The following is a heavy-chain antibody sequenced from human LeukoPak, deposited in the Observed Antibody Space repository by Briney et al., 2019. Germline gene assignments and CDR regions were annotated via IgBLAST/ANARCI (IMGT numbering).Heavy chain of an antibody. Sequence: SETLSLTCTVSGGSVSSGSYYWSWIRQPPGKGLEWIGYIYYSGSTNYSPSLKSRVTISVDTSKNQFSLKLSSVTAADTAVYYCARDYGDYGFDYWGQGTLVTVSS. D-gene: IGHD4-17*01. V-gene: IGHV4-61*01. CDR3: ARDYGDYGFDY. CDR1: GGSVSSGSYY. CDR2: IYYSGST. J-gene: IGHJ4*02.